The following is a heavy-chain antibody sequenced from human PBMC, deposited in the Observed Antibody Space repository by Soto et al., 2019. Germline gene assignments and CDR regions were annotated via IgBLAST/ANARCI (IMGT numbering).Heavy chain of an antibody. V-gene: IGHV1-2*02. J-gene: IGHJ6*02. CDR3: ARASGSGSYYYYGMDV. CDR1: GSTFTGYY. Sequence: ASVKVSCTSSGSTFTGYYMHWVRQSPGQGLEWMGWINPNSGGTNYAQKFQGRVTMTRDTSISTAYMELSRLRSDDTAVYYCARASGSGSYYYYGMDVWGQGTTVTVSS. CDR2: INPNSGGT. D-gene: IGHD3-10*01.